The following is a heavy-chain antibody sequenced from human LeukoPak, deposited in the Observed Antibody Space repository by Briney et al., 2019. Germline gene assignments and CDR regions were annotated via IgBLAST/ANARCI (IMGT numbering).Heavy chain of an antibody. Sequence: PSQTLSLTCTVSGGSISSGSYSWTWIRQPAGKGLEWIGRIHISGSTDYTPSLKSRVTISVDTSKNQFSLKLSSVTAADTAVYYCAASVVVPAAMIRFDPWGQGTLVTVSS. V-gene: IGHV4-61*02. CDR3: AASVVVPAAMIRFDP. J-gene: IGHJ5*02. CDR1: GGSISSGSYS. D-gene: IGHD2-2*01. CDR2: IHISGST.